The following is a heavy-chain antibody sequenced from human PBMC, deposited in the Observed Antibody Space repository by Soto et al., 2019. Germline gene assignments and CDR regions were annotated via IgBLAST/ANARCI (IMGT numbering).Heavy chain of an antibody. CDR2: MYPYTGNT. V-gene: IGHV1-8*01. CDR3: ARRKERSGPHYFDY. Sequence: QVQLVQSGAEVKEPGASVKVSCKASGYTFTTYDIYWMRQATGQGLEWMGWMYPYTGNTGYAQKFQGRVTVTRNTSISTVYMEMSGLRLDDTAVYYCARRKERSGPHYFDYWGQGSQVTVSS. CDR1: GYTFTTYD. D-gene: IGHD6-25*01. J-gene: IGHJ4*02.